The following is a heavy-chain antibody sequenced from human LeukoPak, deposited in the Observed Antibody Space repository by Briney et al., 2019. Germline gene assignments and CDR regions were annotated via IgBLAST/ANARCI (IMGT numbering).Heavy chain of an antibody. J-gene: IGHJ5*02. CDR1: GYTFTSYD. Sequence: ASVKVSCKASGYTFTSYDINWVRQATGQGLEWMGWMNPNSGNTGYAQKFRGRVTMTRNTSISIAYMELSSLRSEDTAVYYCARGIRFGELWGYRFDPWGQGTLVTVSS. D-gene: IGHD3-10*01. CDR3: ARGIRFGELWGYRFDP. V-gene: IGHV1-8*01. CDR2: MNPNSGNT.